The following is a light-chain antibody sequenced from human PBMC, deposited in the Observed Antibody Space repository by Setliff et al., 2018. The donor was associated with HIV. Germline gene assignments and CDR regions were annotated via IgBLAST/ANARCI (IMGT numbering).Light chain of an antibody. Sequence: SYELTQPPSVSVAPGTTATITCGGNNIGSKSVHWYQQKPGQAPVLVIYYDSDRPSGIPERFSGSNSGNTATLTITRVEAGDEADYYCQLWDSNTDHPGVVFGGGTQLTVL. CDR3: QLWDSNTDHPGVV. J-gene: IGLJ2*01. CDR2: YDS. V-gene: IGLV3-21*04. CDR1: NIGSKS.